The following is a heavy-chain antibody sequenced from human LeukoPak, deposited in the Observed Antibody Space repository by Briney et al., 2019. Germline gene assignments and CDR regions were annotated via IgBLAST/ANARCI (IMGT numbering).Heavy chain of an antibody. V-gene: IGHV1-69*05. CDR2: IIPIFGTA. D-gene: IGHD2-8*01. CDR3: ARGSLLVXXSSXXXDY. J-gene: IGHJ4*02. Sequence: EASVKVSCKASGGTFSSYAISWVRQAPGQGLEWMGGIIPIFGTANYAQKFQGRVTITTDESTSTAYMELSSLRSEDTAVYYCARGSLLVXXSSXXXDYWGREPWSPSPQ. CDR1: GGTFSSYA.